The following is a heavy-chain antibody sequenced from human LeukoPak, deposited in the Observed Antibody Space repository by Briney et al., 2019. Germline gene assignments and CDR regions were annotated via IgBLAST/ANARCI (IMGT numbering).Heavy chain of an antibody. CDR3: AKDNRALCTSGVCSSFDY. J-gene: IGHJ4*02. Sequence: PGGSLRLSCAASGFTFASYAMSWVRQDPGKGLDWVSSISGSGYNTYYADSVKGRFTISRDNSKNTLYLQMSGLRAEDTAVYYCAKDNRALCTSGVCSSFDYWGQGTLVTVSS. CDR2: ISGSGYNT. CDR1: GFTFASYA. D-gene: IGHD2-8*01. V-gene: IGHV3-23*01.